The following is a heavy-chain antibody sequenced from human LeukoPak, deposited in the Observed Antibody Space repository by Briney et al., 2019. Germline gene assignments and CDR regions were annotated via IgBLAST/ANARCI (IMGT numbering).Heavy chain of an antibody. D-gene: IGHD3-9*01. J-gene: IGHJ4*02. CDR1: GLTFRSYA. V-gene: IGHV3-21*01. CDR3: ARDLLLTGYGYFDY. CDR2: ISSSSSYI. Sequence: GGSLRLSCAASGLTFRSYAMNWVRQAPGKGLEWVSSISSSSSYIYYADSVKGRFTISRDNAKNTLYLQMNSLRAEDTAVYYCARDLLLTGYGYFDYWGQGTLVTVSS.